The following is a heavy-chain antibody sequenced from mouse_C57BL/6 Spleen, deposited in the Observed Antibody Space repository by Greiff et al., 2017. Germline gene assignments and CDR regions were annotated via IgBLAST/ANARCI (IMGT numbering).Heavy chain of an antibody. J-gene: IGHJ1*03. V-gene: IGHV5-6*01. CDR1: GFTFSSYG. CDR3: ARESYYGSSLSYWYFDV. CDR2: ISSGGSYT. Sequence: EVHLVESGGDLVKPGGSLKLSCAASGFTFSSYGMSWVRQTPDKRLEWVATISSGGSYTYYPDSVKGRFTISRDNAKNTLYLQMSSLKSEDTAMYYCARESYYGSSLSYWYFDVWGTGTTVTVSS. D-gene: IGHD1-1*01.